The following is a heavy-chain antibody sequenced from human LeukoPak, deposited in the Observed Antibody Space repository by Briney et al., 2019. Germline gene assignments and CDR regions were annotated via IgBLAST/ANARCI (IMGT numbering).Heavy chain of an antibody. D-gene: IGHD2-15*01. V-gene: IGHV3-30*02. CDR1: GFTFSSYG. J-gene: IGHJ6*02. CDR3: ARYSPYYYYGMDV. Sequence: GGSLRLSCAASGFTFSSYGMHWVRQAPGKGLEWVAFIRYDGSNKYYADSVKGRFTISRDNSKNTLYLQVNSLRAEDTAVYYCARYSPYYYYGMDVWGQGTTVTVSS. CDR2: IRYDGSNK.